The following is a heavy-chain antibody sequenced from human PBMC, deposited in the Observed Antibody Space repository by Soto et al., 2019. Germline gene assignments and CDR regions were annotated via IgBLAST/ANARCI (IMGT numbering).Heavy chain of an antibody. CDR1: GFTFSSYG. J-gene: IGHJ5*02. CDR3: ARDQAVAGTGRKWFDP. D-gene: IGHD6-19*01. Sequence: GGSLRLSCAASGFTFSSYGMHWVRQAPGKGLEWVAVIWYDGSNKYYADSVKGRFTISRDNSKNTLYLQMNSLRAEDTAVYYCARDQAVAGTGRKWFDPWGQGTLVTVSS. V-gene: IGHV3-33*01. CDR2: IWYDGSNK.